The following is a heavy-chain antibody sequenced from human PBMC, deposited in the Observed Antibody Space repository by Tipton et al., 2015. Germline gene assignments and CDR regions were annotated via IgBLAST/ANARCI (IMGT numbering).Heavy chain of an antibody. V-gene: IGHV6-1*01. J-gene: IGHJ3*02. CDR3: ARGRNNAFDI. Sequence: GLVKPSQTLSLTCAISGDSVSSNIAAWSWIRQSPSGGLEWLARTYYRSKWFHDYAVSVQGRVTINPDTSKNQVSLQMNSVTPEDTAVYYCARGRNNAFDIWGQGTLVTVSS. CDR2: TYYRSKWFH. CDR1: GDSVSSNIAA.